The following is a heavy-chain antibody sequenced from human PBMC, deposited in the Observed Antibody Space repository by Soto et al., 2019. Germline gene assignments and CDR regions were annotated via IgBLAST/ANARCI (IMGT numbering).Heavy chain of an antibody. CDR3: AREYYYRSVPTY. CDR1: GYTFTSYG. CDR2: ISAYNGNT. Sequence: GASVKVSCKASGYTFTSYGISWVRQAPGQGLEWMGWISAYNGNTNYAQNLQGRVTMTTDTSTSTAYMELRTLRSDDTAVYYCAREYYYRSVPTYWGQGTLVIVSS. V-gene: IGHV1-18*01. D-gene: IGHD3-10*01. J-gene: IGHJ4*02.